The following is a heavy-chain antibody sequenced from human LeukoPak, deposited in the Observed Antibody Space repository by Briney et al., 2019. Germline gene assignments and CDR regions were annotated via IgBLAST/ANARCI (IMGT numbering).Heavy chain of an antibody. Sequence: PSETLSLTCAVYGGSFSGYYWSWLRQPPGKGLEWIGEINHSGSTNYNPSLKSRVTISVDTSKNQFSLKLSSVTAADTAVYYCARGGHMGDILTGYPFDPWGQGTLVTVSS. CDR2: INHSGST. CDR1: GGSFSGYY. J-gene: IGHJ5*02. V-gene: IGHV4-34*01. D-gene: IGHD3-9*01. CDR3: ARGGHMGDILTGYPFDP.